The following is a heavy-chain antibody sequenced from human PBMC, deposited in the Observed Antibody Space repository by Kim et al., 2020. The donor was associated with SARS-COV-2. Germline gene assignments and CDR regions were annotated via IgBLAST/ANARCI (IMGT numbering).Heavy chain of an antibody. J-gene: IGHJ3*02. CDR1: NGSINSFY. Sequence: SETLSLTCTVSNGSINSFYWSWVRQPPGKRLEWIGYIYYSGSTNYNPSLKSRVSISLDKSKNQFSLKLTSVTAADTAMYYCVFGPNDAFDIWGQGKLVTVSS. D-gene: IGHD3-16*01. V-gene: IGHV4-59*13. CDR3: VFGPNDAFDI. CDR2: IYYSGST.